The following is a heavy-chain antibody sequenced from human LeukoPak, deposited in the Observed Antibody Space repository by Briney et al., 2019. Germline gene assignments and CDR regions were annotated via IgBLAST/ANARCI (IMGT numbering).Heavy chain of an antibody. Sequence: GGSLRLSCAASGFTFSSYTMSWVRQAPGKGLEWVSAVVGSGTLISYADSVKGRFTISRDNAKNSLYLQMNSLRAEDTAVYYCARALTTSWYYFDYWGQGTLVTVSS. V-gene: IGHV3-21*01. J-gene: IGHJ4*02. CDR1: GFTFSSYT. CDR2: VVGSGTLI. CDR3: ARALTTSWYYFDY. D-gene: IGHD2-2*01.